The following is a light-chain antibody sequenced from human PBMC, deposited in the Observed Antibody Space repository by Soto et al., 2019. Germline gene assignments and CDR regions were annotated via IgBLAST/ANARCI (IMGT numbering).Light chain of an antibody. CDR3: QQYTDWA. CDR1: QSINNW. J-gene: IGKJ1*01. V-gene: IGKV1-5*01. CDR2: DAS. Sequence: DIQMTQSPSTLSASVGDRVTITCRASQSINNWLAWYQQKPGKAPKLLIYDASTLESWVPSRFSGSGSGTEFTLTISSLQPDDFATYYCQQYTDWAFGQGTKVDIK.